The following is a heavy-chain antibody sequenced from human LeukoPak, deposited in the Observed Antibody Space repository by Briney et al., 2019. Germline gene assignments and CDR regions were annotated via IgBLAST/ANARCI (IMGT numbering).Heavy chain of an antibody. J-gene: IGHJ4*02. D-gene: IGHD4-17*01. CDR2: IYQSGST. CDR1: GAYISSSNW. Sequence: SGTLSLTCAVSGAYISSSNWWNWVRQPPGKGLEWIGEIYQSGSTNYNPSLKSRVTISVDKSKNYFSLELRSVTAADTAVYYCARELGHGDPRTSYFDYWGQGTLVTVSS. V-gene: IGHV4-4*02. CDR3: ARELGHGDPRTSYFDY.